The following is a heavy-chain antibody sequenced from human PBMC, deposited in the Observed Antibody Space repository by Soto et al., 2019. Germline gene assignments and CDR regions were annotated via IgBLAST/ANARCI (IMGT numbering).Heavy chain of an antibody. D-gene: IGHD2-15*01. CDR3: ARDREEREVAPGSAFGL. CDR1: GGTFSSYA. J-gene: IGHJ3*01. CDR2: IIPIFGTA. V-gene: IGHV1-69*01. Sequence: QVQLVQSGAEVKKPGSSVKVSCKASGGTFSSYAISWVRQAPGQGLEWMGGIIPIFGTANYAQKFQGRVTIIADESRGTAYMEVGSLRAEDTAVYYCARDREEREVAPGSAFGLWGQGTMVPVSS.